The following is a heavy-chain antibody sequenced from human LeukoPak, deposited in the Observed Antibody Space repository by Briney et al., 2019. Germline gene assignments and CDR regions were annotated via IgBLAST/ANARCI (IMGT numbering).Heavy chain of an antibody. CDR1: GFTFSSYT. CDR3: ARGHRRDYGYYYGMDV. V-gene: IGHV3-30-3*01. CDR2: ISYDGSTK. J-gene: IGHJ6*02. D-gene: IGHD4-17*01. Sequence: GGSLRLSCAASGFTFSSYTMHWVRQAPGNGLDWVAVISYDGSTKYYADSVKGRFTISRDNSKNTLYLQMISLRADDTAVYYCARGHRRDYGYYYGMDVWGRGTTVTVSS.